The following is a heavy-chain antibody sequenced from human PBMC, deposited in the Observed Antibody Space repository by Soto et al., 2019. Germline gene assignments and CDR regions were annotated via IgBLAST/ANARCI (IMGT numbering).Heavy chain of an antibody. D-gene: IGHD3-22*01. CDR2: ISAYNGNT. CDR3: ARWSGYYDSSGTVYY. CDR1: GYTFTSYG. Sequence: ASVKVSCKASGYTFTSYGIGWVRQAPGQGLEWMGWISAYNGNTNYAQKLQGRVTMTTDTSTSTAYMELRSLRSDDTAVYYCARWSGYYDSSGTVYYWGQGTLVTVSS. J-gene: IGHJ4*01. V-gene: IGHV1-18*01.